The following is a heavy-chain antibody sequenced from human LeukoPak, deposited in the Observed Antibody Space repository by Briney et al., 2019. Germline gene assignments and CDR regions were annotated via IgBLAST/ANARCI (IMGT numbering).Heavy chain of an antibody. CDR3: ARAEINDYSRY. Sequence: SETLSLTCTVSGGSISSYYWSWIRQPPGKGLEWIGYIYYSGSTNYNPSLKSRVTISVDTSKNPFSLKLTSVTAADTALYYCARAEINDYSRYWGQGIPVIVSS. J-gene: IGHJ4*02. CDR2: IYYSGST. D-gene: IGHD4-11*01. CDR1: GGSISSYY. V-gene: IGHV4-59*08.